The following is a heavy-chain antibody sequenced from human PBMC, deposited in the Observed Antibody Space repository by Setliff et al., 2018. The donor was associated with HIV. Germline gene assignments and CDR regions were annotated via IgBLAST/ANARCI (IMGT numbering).Heavy chain of an antibody. V-gene: IGHV1-69-2*01. D-gene: IGHD6-19*01. J-gene: IGHJ4*02. CDR2: IDPEDGET. CDR1: GYSFTTYF. Sequence: ASVKVSCKASGYSFTTYFMHWVRQAPGKGLEWMGRIDPEDGETVYAERFRGRISLTVDKSTGTAYMELNRLRSEDTAVYYCGTVRIAVPDDFDFWGQGTLVNVSS. CDR3: GTVRIAVPDDFDF.